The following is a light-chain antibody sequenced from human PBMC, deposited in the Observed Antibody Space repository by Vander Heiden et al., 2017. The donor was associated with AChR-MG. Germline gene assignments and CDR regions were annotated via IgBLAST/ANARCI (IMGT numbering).Light chain of an antibody. Sequence: DIKMTQSPSSVSASVGDRVTITCRASQNVNYWLAWYQQKPGKAPILLIYAASSLQSGVPSRFSGSGSGTDFTLTISSLQPEDFATYYCQQANSFPRTFGQGTRVEIK. CDR1: QNVNYW. CDR3: QQANSFPRT. V-gene: IGKV1-12*01. J-gene: IGKJ1*01. CDR2: AAS.